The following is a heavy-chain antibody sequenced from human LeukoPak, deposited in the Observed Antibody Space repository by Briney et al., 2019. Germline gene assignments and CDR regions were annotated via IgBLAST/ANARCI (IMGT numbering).Heavy chain of an antibody. CDR3: ARDFPMDV. CDR1: GFTFSSYA. J-gene: IGHJ6*04. V-gene: IGHV3-30*04. CDR2: ISYDGSNK. Sequence: PGRSLRLSRAASGFTFSSYAMHWVRQVPGKGLEWVAVISYDGSNKYYADSVKGRFTISRDNSKNTLYLQMNSLRAEDTAVYYCARDFPMDVWGKGTTVTVSS.